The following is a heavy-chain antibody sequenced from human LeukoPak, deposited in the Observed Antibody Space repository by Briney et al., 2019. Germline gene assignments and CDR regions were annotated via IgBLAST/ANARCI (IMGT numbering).Heavy chain of an antibody. D-gene: IGHD1-26*01. J-gene: IGHJ4*02. CDR1: GGSISSRNYY. CDR2: IYYSGDT. V-gene: IGHV4-39*07. Sequence: PSETLSLTCTVSGGSISSRNYYWGWIRQPPGKGLEWIANIYYSGDTYYNPSLKSRVTISVDTSKNQFSPKLSSVAAADTAVYYCARDRSRWDLLPFDSWGQRTLVTVSS. CDR3: ARDRSRWDLLPFDS.